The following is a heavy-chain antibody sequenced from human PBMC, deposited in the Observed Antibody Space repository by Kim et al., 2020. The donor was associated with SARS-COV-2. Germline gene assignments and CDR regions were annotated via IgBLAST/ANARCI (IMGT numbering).Heavy chain of an antibody. D-gene: IGHD6-13*01. J-gene: IGHJ4*02. CDR3: ARFSSSHSIDY. Sequence: TSYADSVKGRFTISRDNAKNTLYLQMNSLRAEDTAVYYCARFSSSHSIDYWGQGTLVTVSS. CDR2: T. V-gene: IGHV3-74*01.